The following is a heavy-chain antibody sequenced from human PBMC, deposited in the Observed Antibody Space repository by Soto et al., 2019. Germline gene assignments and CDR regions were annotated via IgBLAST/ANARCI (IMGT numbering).Heavy chain of an antibody. CDR1: GGTFSTTA. CDR2: IVPIFGIP. D-gene: IGHD2-15*01. CDR3: PRDSLSAGGWSDP. J-gene: IGHJ5*02. V-gene: IGHV1-69*17. Sequence: QVQLLQSGAEVKKPGSSVKVSCKASGGTFSTTAITWVRQAPGQGLEWMGGIVPIFGIPNYAQKFQGRLAITADKPTNTAYMDPITLRSEDTPVYYCPRDSLSAGGWSDPWGLGPLVTVSS.